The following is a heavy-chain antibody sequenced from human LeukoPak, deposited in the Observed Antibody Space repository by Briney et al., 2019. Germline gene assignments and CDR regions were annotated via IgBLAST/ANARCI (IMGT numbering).Heavy chain of an antibody. V-gene: IGHV3-23*01. CDR2: ISRNSEST. D-gene: IGHD3-3*02. Sequence: PGGSLRLSCSASGFTFSTYAMSWVRQAPGKGLEWVSAISRNSESTYYADSVKGRFTISRDNSKNTLYLQMNSLRAEDTAVYYCARDSTGYWYFDLWGRGTLVSVSS. CDR1: GFTFSTYA. J-gene: IGHJ2*01. CDR3: ARDSTGYWYFDL.